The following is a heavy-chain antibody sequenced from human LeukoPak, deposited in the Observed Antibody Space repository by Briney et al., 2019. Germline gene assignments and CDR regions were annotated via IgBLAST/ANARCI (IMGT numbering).Heavy chain of an antibody. V-gene: IGHV3-66*01. CDR2: IYSGGST. Sequence: GGSLRLSCAASGFTVSSNYMSWVRQAPGKGLEWVSVIYSGGSTYYADSVKGRFTISRDNSKNTLYLQMNSLRAEDTAVYYCAREAYSSSWSYYYYGMDVWGQGTTVTVSS. J-gene: IGHJ6*02. D-gene: IGHD6-13*01. CDR3: AREAYSSSWSYYYYGMDV. CDR1: GFTVSSNY.